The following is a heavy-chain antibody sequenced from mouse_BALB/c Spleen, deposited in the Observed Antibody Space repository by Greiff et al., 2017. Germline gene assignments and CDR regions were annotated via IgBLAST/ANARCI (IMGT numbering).Heavy chain of an antibody. D-gene: IGHD1-1*01. CDR2: ISYSGST. J-gene: IGHJ1*01. V-gene: IGHV3-2*02. CDR1: GYSITSDYA. Sequence: EVQLQQSGPGLVKPSQSLSLTCTVTGYSITSDYAWNWIRQFPGNKLEWMGYISYSGSTSYNPSLKSRISITRDTSKNQFFLQLNSVTTEDTATYYCARNYYGSSSYWYFDVWGAGTTVTVSS. CDR3: ARNYYGSSSYWYFDV.